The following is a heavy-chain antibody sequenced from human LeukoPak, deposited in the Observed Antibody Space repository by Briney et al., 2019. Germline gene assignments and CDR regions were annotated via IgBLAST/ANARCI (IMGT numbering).Heavy chain of an antibody. J-gene: IGHJ5*02. D-gene: IGHD4-11*01. Sequence: SETLSLTCAASGGSITSTYWWSWVRQPPGMGLEWIGEVYHTGSTNYNPSLKSRVTISVDKSKNQFSLSLSSVTAADTAVYYCARITVTKGRYNWFDPWGQGTLVTVSS. CDR3: ARITVTKGRYNWFDP. CDR2: VYHTGST. V-gene: IGHV4-4*02. CDR1: GGSITSTYW.